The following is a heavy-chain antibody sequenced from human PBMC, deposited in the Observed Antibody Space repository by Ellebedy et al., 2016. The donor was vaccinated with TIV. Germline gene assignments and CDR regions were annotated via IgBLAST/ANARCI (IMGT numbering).Heavy chain of an antibody. Sequence: GESLKISCAASGFRFSDYYMSWIRQVPGTGLEWLSYIISSGSDTNYADSVKGRFTISRDNAKNSLYFAMNSLKVEDTAVYYCARGQAVAGSHFDYWGQGTLVTVSS. V-gene: IGHV3-11*06. J-gene: IGHJ4*02. CDR3: ARGQAVAGSHFDY. CDR2: IISSGSDT. CDR1: GFRFSDYY. D-gene: IGHD6-19*01.